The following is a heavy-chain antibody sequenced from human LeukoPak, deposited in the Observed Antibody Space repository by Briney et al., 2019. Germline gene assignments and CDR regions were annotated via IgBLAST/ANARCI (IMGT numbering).Heavy chain of an antibody. CDR1: GYTFTSYD. CDR2: MNPNSGGT. D-gene: IGHD3-22*01. V-gene: IGHV1-2*02. Sequence: ASVKVSCKASGYTFTSYDINWVRQATGQGLEWMGWMNPNSGGTNYAQKFQGRVTMTRDTSISTAYMELSRLRSDDTAVYYCAIDSIQYYYDSSGYYYGNAFDIWGQGTMVTVSS. CDR3: AIDSIQYYYDSSGYYYGNAFDI. J-gene: IGHJ3*02.